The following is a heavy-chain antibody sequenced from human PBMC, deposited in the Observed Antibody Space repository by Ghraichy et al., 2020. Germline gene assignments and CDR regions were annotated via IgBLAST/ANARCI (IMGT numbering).Heavy chain of an antibody. D-gene: IGHD6-13*01. Sequence: SQTLSLTCAISGDSVSSNSAAWNWIRQSPSRGLEWLGRTYYRSKWYNDYAVSVKSRITINPDTSKNQFSLQLNSVTPEDTAVYYCARDRRYSSSWGDAFDIWGQGTMVTVSS. CDR2: TYYRSKWYN. CDR3: ARDRRYSSSWGDAFDI. V-gene: IGHV6-1*01. CDR1: GDSVSSNSAA. J-gene: IGHJ3*02.